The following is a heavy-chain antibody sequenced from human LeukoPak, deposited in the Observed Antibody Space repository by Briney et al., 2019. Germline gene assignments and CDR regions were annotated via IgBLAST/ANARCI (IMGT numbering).Heavy chain of an antibody. D-gene: IGHD3-22*01. CDR1: GFTFSTST. CDR3: ARPLSNGYFHDSGGYYPYAMDV. Sequence: GGSHRLSCAASGFTFSTSTMHWVRQAPGKGLEWVAVISYDGSNKFYADSVKGRFAISRDNSKNTLYLQMNSLRGYDSAVYYCARPLSNGYFHDSGGYYPYAMDVWGQGTTITVSS. V-gene: IGHV3-30*09. CDR2: ISYDGSNK. J-gene: IGHJ6*02.